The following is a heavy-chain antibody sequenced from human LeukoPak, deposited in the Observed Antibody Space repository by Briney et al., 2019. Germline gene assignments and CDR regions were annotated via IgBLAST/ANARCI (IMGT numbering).Heavy chain of an antibody. CDR3: ARDLGPPYRSGGSCYSLYYYGMDV. Sequence: ASVKVSCKASGYTFTGYYMHWVRQAPGQGLEWMGWINPNSGGTNYAQKFQGRVTMARDTSISTAYMELSRLRSDDTAVYYCARDLGPPYRSGGSCYSLYYYGMDVWGQGTTVTVSS. V-gene: IGHV1-2*02. CDR2: INPNSGGT. CDR1: GYTFTGYY. J-gene: IGHJ6*02. D-gene: IGHD2-15*01.